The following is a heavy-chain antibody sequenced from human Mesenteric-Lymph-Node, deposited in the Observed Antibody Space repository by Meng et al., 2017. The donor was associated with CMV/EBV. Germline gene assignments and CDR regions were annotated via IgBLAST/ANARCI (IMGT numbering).Heavy chain of an antibody. Sequence: ASVKVSCKASGYTFTSYGISWVRQAPGQGLEWMGIINPSGGSTSYAQKFQGRVTMTRDTSTSTVYMELSSLRSEDTAVYYCAREPASEFYFDYWGQGTLVTVSS. D-gene: IGHD3-10*01. CDR1: GYTFTSYG. CDR2: INPSGGST. J-gene: IGHJ4*02. CDR3: AREPASEFYFDY. V-gene: IGHV1-46*01.